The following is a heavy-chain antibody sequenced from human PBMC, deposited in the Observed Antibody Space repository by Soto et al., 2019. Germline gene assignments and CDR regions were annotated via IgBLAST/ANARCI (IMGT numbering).Heavy chain of an antibody. D-gene: IGHD1-1*01. CDR2: TWYDESHK. CDR1: GFTFSTYG. V-gene: IGHV3-33*01. J-gene: IGHJ3*02. Sequence: QVQLVESGGGVVQPGRSLRLSCVASGFTFSTYGMHWVRQAPGKGLEWVAMTWYDESHKYYAESVKDRFTISRDNSKNMLYLQMNSLRDEDSAVYYCATELSDMQAFGIWGQGTMVTVSS. CDR3: ATELSDMQAFGI.